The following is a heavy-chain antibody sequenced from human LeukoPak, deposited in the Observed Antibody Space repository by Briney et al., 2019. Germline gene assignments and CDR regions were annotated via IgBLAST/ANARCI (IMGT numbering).Heavy chain of an antibody. CDR3: ARDHSRFGWGGELPFPHYMDV. CDR2: ITSSSSTI. Sequence: GGSLRLSCGASGFTFSTYAMNWVRQAPGKGLEWVSYITSSSSTIYYADSVKGRFTISRDNAKNSLYLLMNSLRAEDTAVYYCARDHSRFGWGGELPFPHYMDVWGKATTVTISS. J-gene: IGHJ6*03. D-gene: IGHD3-16*01. V-gene: IGHV3-48*01. CDR1: GFTFSTYA.